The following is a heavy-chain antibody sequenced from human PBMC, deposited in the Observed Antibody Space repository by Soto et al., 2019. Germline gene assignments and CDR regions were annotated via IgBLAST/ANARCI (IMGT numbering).Heavy chain of an antibody. V-gene: IGHV1-46*02. CDR3: ARDLWGSWTVDY. J-gene: IGHJ4*02. CDR1: GYTFQNYH. Sequence: QVQLVQSGAAVKEPGASVKVSCKASGYTFQNYHMHWVRQAPGQGLEWMGIIHPSGDTKTYAQRFQGRLAMTRDASPRTAYMVLSSLTSEDTAVYFCARDLWGSWTVDYWGQGTLVTVSS. D-gene: IGHD2-21*01. CDR2: IHPSGDTK.